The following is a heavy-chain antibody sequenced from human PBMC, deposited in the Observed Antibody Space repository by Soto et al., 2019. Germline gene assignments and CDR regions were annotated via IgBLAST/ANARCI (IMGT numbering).Heavy chain of an antibody. Sequence: QVHLQESGPGLVRPSETLSLTCTVSGGSISNYYWSWIRQPPGKGLELIGYIDNSGNTNYNPSLKSRVTISLDTSENHFSLRLSSVTAADTAMYYCARDNERGDGTFDPWGQGTLVTVSS. CDR1: GGSISNYY. CDR3: ARDNERGDGTFDP. V-gene: IGHV4-59*01. J-gene: IGHJ5*02. CDR2: IDNSGNT. D-gene: IGHD3-10*01.